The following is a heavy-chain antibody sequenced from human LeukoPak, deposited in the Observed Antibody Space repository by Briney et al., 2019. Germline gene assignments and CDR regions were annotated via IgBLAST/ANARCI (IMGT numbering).Heavy chain of an antibody. Sequence: QPGGSLRLSCAASGFTFSSYAMSWVRQAPGKGLEWVSAISGSGGSTYYADSVKGRFTISRDNSKNTLYLQMNSPRAEDTAVYYCATSKGSGWYQVSDYWGQGTLVTVSS. J-gene: IGHJ4*02. CDR2: ISGSGGST. D-gene: IGHD6-19*01. CDR1: GFTFSSYA. V-gene: IGHV3-23*01. CDR3: ATSKGSGWYQVSDY.